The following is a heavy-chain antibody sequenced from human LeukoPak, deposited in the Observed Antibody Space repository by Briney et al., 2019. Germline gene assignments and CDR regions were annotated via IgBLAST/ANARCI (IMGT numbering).Heavy chain of an antibody. D-gene: IGHD5-12*01. CDR3: ARVGYSGYEDHYYYYMDV. Sequence: SVKVSCKASGGTFSSYAISWVRQAPGQGLEWMGRIIPIFGTVNYAQKFQGRVTITTDESTSTAYMELSSLRSEDTAVYYCARVGYSGYEDHYYYYMDVWGKGTTVTVSS. V-gene: IGHV1-69*05. J-gene: IGHJ6*03. CDR2: IIPIFGTV. CDR1: GGTFSSYA.